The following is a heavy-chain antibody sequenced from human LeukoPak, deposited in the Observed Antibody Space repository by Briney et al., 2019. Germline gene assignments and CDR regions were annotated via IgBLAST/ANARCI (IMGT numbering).Heavy chain of an antibody. D-gene: IGHD2-21*01. CDR1: GGSISSYF. CDR2: IHSSGST. CDR3: ARPAYCGASCYYYFDS. Sequence: SETLSLTCTVSGGSISSYFWYWIRQPPGKGLDLVGYIHSSGSTYYNPSLKTRVTISVDTSTNQFSLNLSSVTAADTAVYYCARPAYCGASCYYYFDSWGQGTLVTVSS. V-gene: IGHV4-59*01. J-gene: IGHJ4*02.